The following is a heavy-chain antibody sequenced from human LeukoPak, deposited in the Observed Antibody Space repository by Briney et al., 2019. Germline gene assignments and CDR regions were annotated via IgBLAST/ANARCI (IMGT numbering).Heavy chain of an antibody. V-gene: IGHV3-7*04. CDR1: GFNFNTYW. Sequence: GGSLRLSCEASGFNFNTYWMSWVRQAPGKGLEWLANIKQDGGESYHVDSVKGRFTISRDNAKNSLYLQMYSLRAEDTAVHYCVRGQWLPGTWGQGTLVTVSS. CDR3: VRGQWLPGT. CDR2: IKQDGGES. D-gene: IGHD6-19*01. J-gene: IGHJ5*02.